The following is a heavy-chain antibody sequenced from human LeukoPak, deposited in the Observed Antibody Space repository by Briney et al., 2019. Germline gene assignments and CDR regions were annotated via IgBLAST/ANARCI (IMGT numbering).Heavy chain of an antibody. CDR3: VFDSSGYLSRSLPPYFDS. J-gene: IGHJ4*02. Sequence: ASVKVSCKASGGTFSRYAISWVRQAPGQGLEWMGGIIPIFGTAKYAQKFQGRVTLTTDESTSTAYMELGSLRSEDTAVYYCVFDSSGYLSRSLPPYFDSWGQGTLVTVSS. V-gene: IGHV1-69*05. CDR2: IIPIFGTA. D-gene: IGHD3-22*01. CDR1: GGTFSRYA.